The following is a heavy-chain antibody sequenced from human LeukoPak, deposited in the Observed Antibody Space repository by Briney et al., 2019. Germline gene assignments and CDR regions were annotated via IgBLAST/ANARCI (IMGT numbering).Heavy chain of an antibody. CDR2: ISGSGGST. J-gene: IGHJ4*02. CDR1: GYSFTSYW. V-gene: IGHV3-23*01. D-gene: IGHD3-16*01. CDR3: AKDASLGY. Sequence: GESLKISCKCSGYSFTSYWIGWVRQAPGKGLEWVSAISGSGGSTYYADSVKGRFTISRDNSKSTLYLQMNSLRAEDTAVYYCAKDASLGYWGQGTLVTVSS.